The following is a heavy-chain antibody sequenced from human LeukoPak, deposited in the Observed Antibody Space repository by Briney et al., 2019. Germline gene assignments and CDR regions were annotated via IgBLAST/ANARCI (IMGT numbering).Heavy chain of an antibody. CDR1: GYTFTTYY. Sequence: ASVTVSCKASGYTFTTYYIHWVRQAPGQGLEWIGIINPNGGGTAYAQKFQGRVTMTRDMSTSTVYMDLSSLRSEDTAVYYCARERCSSTSCYMAIDYWGQGTLVTVSS. CDR2: INPNGGGT. J-gene: IGHJ4*02. CDR3: ARERCSSTSCYMAIDY. D-gene: IGHD2-2*02. V-gene: IGHV1-46*01.